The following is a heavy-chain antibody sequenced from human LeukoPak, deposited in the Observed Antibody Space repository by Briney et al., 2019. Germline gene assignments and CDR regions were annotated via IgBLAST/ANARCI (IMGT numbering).Heavy chain of an antibody. J-gene: IGHJ3*02. CDR1: GFTFDDYA. D-gene: IGHD6-6*01. CDR3: AKAHRDYIAARPGDDAFDI. Sequence: PGGSLRLSCAASGFTFDDYAMHWVRQAPGKGLEWVSGISWNSGSIGYAGSVKGRFTISRDNAKNSLYLQMNGLRAEDTALYYCAKAHRDYIAARPGDDAFDIWGQGTMVTVSS. CDR2: ISWNSGSI. V-gene: IGHV3-9*01.